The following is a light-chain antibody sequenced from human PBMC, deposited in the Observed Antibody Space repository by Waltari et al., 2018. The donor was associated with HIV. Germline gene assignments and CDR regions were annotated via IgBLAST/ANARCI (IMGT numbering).Light chain of an antibody. Sequence: QSALTQPASVSGSPGQSITISCTGTRNDIGTYNYVSWYQQHPGNVPKLLIYEVTKRPSGVSNRFSGSKSDNTASLTISGLQAEDEAAYYCCSYTSTTTSILFAGGTKLTVL. J-gene: IGLJ2*01. V-gene: IGLV2-14*01. CDR2: EVT. CDR3: CSYTSTTTSIL. CDR1: RNDIGTYNY.